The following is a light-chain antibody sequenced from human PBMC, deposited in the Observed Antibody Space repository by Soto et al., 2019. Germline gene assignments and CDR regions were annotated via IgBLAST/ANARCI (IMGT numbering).Light chain of an antibody. V-gene: IGKV3-20*01. CDR1: QSLTNSF. Sequence: FTRSPCALSLSPGERVTLSCRASQSLTNSFMAWYQQKPGQAPRLLIYDTSSRASGIPDRFSGSGSGTDFTLTISRLETEDFAVFYCQQYGTSEITFGQGTRLEIK. J-gene: IGKJ5*01. CDR3: QQYGTSEIT. CDR2: DTS.